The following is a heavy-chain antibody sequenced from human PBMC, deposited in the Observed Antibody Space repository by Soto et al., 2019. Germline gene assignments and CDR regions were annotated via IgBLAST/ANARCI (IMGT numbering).Heavy chain of an antibody. J-gene: IGHJ4*02. CDR1: GYTFTRFN. CDR2: INAGNGNT. V-gene: IGHV1-3*01. CDR3: ASPKDYDDCLDS. Sequence: QVQRVQSGAEVKKPGASVKVSCKASGYTFTRFNMHWVRQAPGQRLEWMGWINAGNGNTRYSQKFQGRVTFTRDTSANTASMEVSSLISEDTAVYYCASPKDYDDCLDSWGKGTLVTVSS. D-gene: IGHD3-22*01.